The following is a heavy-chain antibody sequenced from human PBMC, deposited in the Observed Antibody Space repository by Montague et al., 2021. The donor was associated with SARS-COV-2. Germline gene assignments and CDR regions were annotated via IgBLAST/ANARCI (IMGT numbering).Heavy chain of an antibody. CDR3: ARQSPVTMIVVVISGRFDY. D-gene: IGHD3-22*01. Sequence: SETLSLTCTVSGGSISSSSYYWGWIRQPPGKGLEWIGSIYYSGSTYHNPSLKSRVTISVDTSKNQFSLKLSSVTAADTAVYYCARQSPVTMIVVVISGRFDYWGQGTLVTVSS. V-gene: IGHV4-39*01. J-gene: IGHJ4*02. CDR1: GGSISSSSYY. CDR2: IYYSGST.